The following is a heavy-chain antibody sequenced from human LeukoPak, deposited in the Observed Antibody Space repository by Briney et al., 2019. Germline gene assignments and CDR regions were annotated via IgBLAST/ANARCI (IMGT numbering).Heavy chain of an antibody. CDR2: ISGSSSYI. J-gene: IGHJ6*03. Sequence: GGSLRLSCAASGFTFSSYSMNWVRQAPGKGLEWVSFISGSSSYIYDADSVKGRFTISRDNAKNSLYLQMNSLRAEDTAVYYCARDGDTVLTRGYYYYMDVWGKGTTVTVSS. V-gene: IGHV3-21*01. CDR3: ARDGDTVLTRGYYYYMDV. D-gene: IGHD4-23*01. CDR1: GFTFSSYS.